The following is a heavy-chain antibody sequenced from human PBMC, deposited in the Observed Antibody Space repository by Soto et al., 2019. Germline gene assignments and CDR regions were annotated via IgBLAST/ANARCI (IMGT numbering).Heavy chain of an antibody. V-gene: IGHV1-18*01. CDR3: ARVVAAAGEGWFDP. CDR1: GYTFTSYG. Sequence: ASVKVSCKASGYTFTSYGISWVRQAPGQGLEWMGWISAYNGNTNYAQKLQSRVTMTTDTSTSTAYMELRSLRSDDTALYYCARVVAAAGEGWFDPWGQGTLVTISS. D-gene: IGHD6-13*01. J-gene: IGHJ5*02. CDR2: ISAYNGNT.